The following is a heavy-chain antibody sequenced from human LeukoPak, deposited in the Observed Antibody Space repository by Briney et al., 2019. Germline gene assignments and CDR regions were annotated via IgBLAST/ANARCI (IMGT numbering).Heavy chain of an antibody. CDR1: GGSISSGGYY. V-gene: IGHV4-31*03. CDR3: ARVYGDFPAYYFDY. J-gene: IGHJ4*02. Sequence: SQTLSLTCTVSGGSISSGGYYWSWIRQHPGKGLEWIGYIYHSGSTYYNPSLKSRVTISVDTSKNQFSLKLSSVTAADTAVYYCARVYGDFPAYYFDYWGQGTLVTVSS. CDR2: IYHSGST. D-gene: IGHD4-17*01.